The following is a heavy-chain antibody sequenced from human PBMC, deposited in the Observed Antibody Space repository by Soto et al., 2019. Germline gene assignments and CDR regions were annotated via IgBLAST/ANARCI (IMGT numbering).Heavy chain of an antibody. Sequence: ASVKVSCKASGYTFTGYYMHWVRQAPGQGLEWMGWINPNSGGTNYAQKFQGWVTMTRDTSISTAYMELSRLRSDDTAVYYCARGGFMVRGVNDLDAFDIRAQRTMVTGSS. J-gene: IGHJ3*02. CDR1: GYTFTGYY. V-gene: IGHV1-2*04. D-gene: IGHD3-10*01. CDR2: INPNSGGT. CDR3: ARGGFMVRGVNDLDAFDI.